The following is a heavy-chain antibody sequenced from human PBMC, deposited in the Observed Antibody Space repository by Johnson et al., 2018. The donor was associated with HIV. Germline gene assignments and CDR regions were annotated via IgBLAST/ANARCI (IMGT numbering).Heavy chain of an antibody. D-gene: IGHD6-13*01. CDR1: GFTLSNYA. CDR3: ARDGESQQLPLGDAFDF. Sequence: VQLVESGGGVVQPGRSLRLSCAASGFTLSNYAMHWVRQAPGKGLEWVSVIYSGGSTYYADSVKGRFTISRDNSKNTLYLQMNSLGVEDTAVYYCARDGESQQLPLGDAFDFWGQGTMVTVSS. V-gene: IGHV3-66*01. CDR2: IYSGGST. J-gene: IGHJ3*01.